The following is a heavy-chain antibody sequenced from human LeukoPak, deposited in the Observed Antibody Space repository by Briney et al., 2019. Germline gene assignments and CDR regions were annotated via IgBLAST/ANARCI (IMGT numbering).Heavy chain of an antibody. CDR2: IASDGSCT. D-gene: IGHD4-23*01. Sequence: GGSLRLSCAASGFTFSSYWMNWVRQAPGKGLVWVSRIASDGSCTTYADSVKGRFSISRDNAKNTLYLQMNSLRVEDTAVYYCARGRPHGNDYWGQGTLVTVSS. CDR1: GFTFSSYW. CDR3: ARGRPHGNDY. J-gene: IGHJ4*02. V-gene: IGHV3-74*01.